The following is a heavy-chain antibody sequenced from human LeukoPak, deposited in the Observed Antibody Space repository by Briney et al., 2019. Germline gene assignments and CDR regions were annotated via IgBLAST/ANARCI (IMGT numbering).Heavy chain of an antibody. V-gene: IGHV4-34*01. J-gene: IGHJ4*02. CDR2: INHSGST. D-gene: IGHD1-1*01. CDR1: GGSFSGYY. Sequence: KPSETLSLTCAVYGGSFSGYYWSWIRQPPGKGLEWIGEINHSGSTNYNPSLKSRVTISVDTSKNQFSLKLSSVTAADTAVYYCARNEHTSRSFDYWGQGTLVTVSS. CDR3: ARNEHTSRSFDY.